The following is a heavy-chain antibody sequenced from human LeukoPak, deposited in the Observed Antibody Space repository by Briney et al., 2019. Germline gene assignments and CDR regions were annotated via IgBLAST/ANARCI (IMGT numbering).Heavy chain of an antibody. V-gene: IGHV4-39*01. Sequence: SETLSLTCTVSGGSISTGSYYWGWIRQPPGKGLEWIESMSYSGSSYYNPSLKSRVTISVDTSKNQFSLKLRSVTAADTAVYYCARLPARLSWFDPWGQGTLVTVSS. CDR3: ARLPARLSWFDP. CDR1: GGSISTGSYY. J-gene: IGHJ5*02. CDR2: MSYSGSS. D-gene: IGHD2-2*01.